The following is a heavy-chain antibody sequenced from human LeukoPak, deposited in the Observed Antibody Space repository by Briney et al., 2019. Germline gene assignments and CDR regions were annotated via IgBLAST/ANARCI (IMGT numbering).Heavy chain of an antibody. CDR1: GFTFSSYE. Sequence: GSLRLSCAASGFTFSSYEMNWVRQAPGKGLEWIGEMNHSGSSNFNPSLRGRATISADTSKNQFSLNMTSMTAADTAVYYCARGRGGYSGYFFRWGKGILVTVSS. CDR2: MNHSGSS. D-gene: IGHD5-12*01. CDR3: ARGRGGYSGYFFR. J-gene: IGHJ4*03. V-gene: IGHV4-34*01.